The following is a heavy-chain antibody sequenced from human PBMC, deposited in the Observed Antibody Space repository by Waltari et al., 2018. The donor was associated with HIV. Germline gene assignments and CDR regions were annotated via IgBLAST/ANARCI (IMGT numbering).Heavy chain of an antibody. D-gene: IGHD3-10*01. CDR3: VTSAYGANSWIDY. V-gene: IGHV5-51*01. Sequence: DVQLVQSGAEIKKPGESLKISCKGSGSSFTTNWIGWVRQMPGKGRDWMAISYPDDSDTRYNPSFGGQVSISVDRSISTAHLSWRRLKTSDTGIYYCVTSAYGANSWIDYWGQGTPVTVSS. CDR1: GSSFTTNW. CDR2: SYPDDSDT. J-gene: IGHJ4*02.